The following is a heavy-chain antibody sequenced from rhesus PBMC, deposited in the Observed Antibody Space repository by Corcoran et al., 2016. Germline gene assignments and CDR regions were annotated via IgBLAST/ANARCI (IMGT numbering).Heavy chain of an antibody. Sequence: QVQLVQSGAEVKKPGASVKLSCKASGYTFTSYSINWVSQAPGQGLEWRGGNKPSNGKTGYAKKLQGRGTMTRDTYTRTAYMELSSLRSEDTAVYYCAREHSSWSKRFDVWGPGVLVTVSS. D-gene: IGHD6-13*01. CDR1: GYTFTSYS. CDR2: NKPSNGKT. V-gene: IGHV1-200*01. J-gene: IGHJ5-1*01. CDR3: AREHSSWSKRFDV.